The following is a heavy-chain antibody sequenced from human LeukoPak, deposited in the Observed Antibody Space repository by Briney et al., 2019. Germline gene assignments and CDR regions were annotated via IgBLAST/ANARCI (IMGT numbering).Heavy chain of an antibody. J-gene: IGHJ4*02. CDR2: VRSNGDYI. Sequence: GGSLRLSCAGSGDEFIRHTMNWVRRASGKGLEWISSVRSNGDYIYYADSVKGRFSISRDNARTSVYLQMNSLRVEDTAIYYCPREYDSRARFDSWGQGTLVTVSS. V-gene: IGHV3-21*01. D-gene: IGHD6-13*01. CDR1: GDEFIRHT. CDR3: PREYDSRARFDS.